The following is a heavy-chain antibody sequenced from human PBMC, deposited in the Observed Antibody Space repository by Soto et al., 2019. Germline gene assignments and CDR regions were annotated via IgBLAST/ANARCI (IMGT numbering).Heavy chain of an antibody. Sequence: GASVKVSCKASGYTFTSYGISWVRQAPGQGLEWMGGIIPIFGTANYAQKFQGRVTITADESTSTAYMELSSLRSEDTAVYYCARCVLLPPNYYYYGMDVWGQGTTVTVSS. J-gene: IGHJ6*02. CDR1: GYTFTSYG. CDR3: ARCVLLPPNYYYYGMDV. D-gene: IGHD2-2*01. V-gene: IGHV1-69*13. CDR2: IIPIFGTA.